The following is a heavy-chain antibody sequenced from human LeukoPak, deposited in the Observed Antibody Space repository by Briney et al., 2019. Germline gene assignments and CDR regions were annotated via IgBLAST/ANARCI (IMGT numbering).Heavy chain of an antibody. CDR2: INHSGST. CDR3: ARRFRNYYGSGSYKRILSPYYFDY. Sequence: SETLSLTCAVYGGSFSGHYWSWIRQPPGKGLEWIGEINHSGSTNYNPSLKSRVTISVDTSKNQFSLKLSSVTAADTAVYYCARRFRNYYGSGSYKRILSPYYFDYWGQGTLVTVSS. CDR1: GGSFSGHY. J-gene: IGHJ4*02. D-gene: IGHD3-10*01. V-gene: IGHV4-34*01.